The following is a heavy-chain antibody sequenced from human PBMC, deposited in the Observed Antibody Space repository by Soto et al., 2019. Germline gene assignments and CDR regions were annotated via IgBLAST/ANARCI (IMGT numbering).Heavy chain of an antibody. D-gene: IGHD2-15*01. Sequence: QVQLVESGGGVVQPGRSLRLSCEASGFTFCSHAMHWARQAPGKGLEWVALISLDGSNFYYADSVQGRFTISRDSSKNTLYLQMNSLRPEDTAVYYCARSGGGSFYSNIDYWGQGALVTVSS. CDR2: ISLDGSNF. CDR1: GFTFCSHA. J-gene: IGHJ4*02. V-gene: IGHV3-30-3*01. CDR3: ARSGGGSFYSNIDY.